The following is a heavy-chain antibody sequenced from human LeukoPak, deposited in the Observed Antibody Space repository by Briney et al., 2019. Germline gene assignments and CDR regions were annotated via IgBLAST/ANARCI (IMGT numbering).Heavy chain of an antibody. CDR1: GFTFSSYS. J-gene: IGHJ4*02. Sequence: GGSLRLSCAASGFTFSSYSMNWVRQAPGKGLEWVAVISYDGSNKYYADSVKGRFTISRDNSKNTLYLQMNSLRAEDTAVYYCANFQIYDILTGHNLSDYWGQGTLVTVSS. D-gene: IGHD3-9*01. CDR2: ISYDGSNK. CDR3: ANFQIYDILTGHNLSDY. V-gene: IGHV3-30*18.